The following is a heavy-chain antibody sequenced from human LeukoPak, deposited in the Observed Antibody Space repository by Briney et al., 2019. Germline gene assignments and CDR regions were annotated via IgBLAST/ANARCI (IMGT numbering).Heavy chain of an antibody. Sequence: PGGPLRLSCAASGFTFNIYWMHWVRQPPGKGLVWVSRVNSDGTSTIYADSAKGRFTISRDNAKNTVYLQMNSLSAEDTAVYYCAREQSGSFLWFDPWGQGTLVTVSS. CDR1: GFTFNIYW. CDR2: VNSDGTST. D-gene: IGHD1-26*01. J-gene: IGHJ5*02. CDR3: AREQSGSFLWFDP. V-gene: IGHV3-74*01.